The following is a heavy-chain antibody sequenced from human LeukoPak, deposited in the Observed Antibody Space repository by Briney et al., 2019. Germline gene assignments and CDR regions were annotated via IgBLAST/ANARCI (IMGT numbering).Heavy chain of an antibody. CDR1: GYTFTSYG. V-gene: IGHV1-18*03. CDR2: ISAYNGNT. Sequence: ASVKVSCKASGYTFTSYGISWVRQAPGQGLEWMGWISAYNGNTNYAQKLQGRVTITRDTSASTAYMELSSLRSEDMAVYYCARSKLSYRLGQLWLTRNWYFDLWGRGTLVTVSS. D-gene: IGHD5-18*01. CDR3: ARSKLSYRLGQLWLTRNWYFDL. J-gene: IGHJ2*01.